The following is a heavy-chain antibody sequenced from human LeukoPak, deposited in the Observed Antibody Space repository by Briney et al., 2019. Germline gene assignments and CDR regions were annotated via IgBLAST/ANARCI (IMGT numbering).Heavy chain of an antibody. V-gene: IGHV4-34*01. Sequence: SETLSLTCAVYGGSFSGYYWSWIRQPPGKGLEWIGEINHSGSTNYNPSLKSRVTISVDTSKNQFSLKLSSVTAADTAVYYCARGLRTGYSNFLPRFDPWGQGTLVTVSS. CDR3: ARGLRTGYSNFLPRFDP. J-gene: IGHJ5*02. D-gene: IGHD6-13*01. CDR1: GGSFSGYY. CDR2: INHSGST.